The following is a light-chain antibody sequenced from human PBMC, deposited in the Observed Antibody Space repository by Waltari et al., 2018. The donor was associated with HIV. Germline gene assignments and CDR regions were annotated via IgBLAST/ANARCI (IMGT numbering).Light chain of an antibody. J-gene: IGLJ2*01. CDR2: EVT. CDR1: SRHVASYNL. CDR3: CSYAGTNAFVA. Sequence: QSALTQPASLSDSPGLSITLSCPGSSRHVASYNLVAWYQHHPDKAPKLIIYEVTKRPSGISTRFSGSKSGNTASLTISGLQSEDEADYYCCSYAGTNAFVAFGGGTKLTVL. V-gene: IGLV2-23*02.